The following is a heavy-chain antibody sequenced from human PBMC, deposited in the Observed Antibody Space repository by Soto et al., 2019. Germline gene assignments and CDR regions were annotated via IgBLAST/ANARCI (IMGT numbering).Heavy chain of an antibody. CDR2: ISYDGSNK. D-gene: IGHD2-21*01. J-gene: IGHJ4*02. CDR1: GFTFSSYG. CDR3: AKDRRMWRLILDY. V-gene: IGHV3-30*18. Sequence: QVQLVESGGGLVQPGRSLRLSCAASGFTFSSYGMHWVRQAPGKGLEWVAVISYDGSNKYYADSVKGRFTISRDNSKNTLYLQMNSLRAEDTAVDYCAKDRRMWRLILDYWGQGTLVTVSS.